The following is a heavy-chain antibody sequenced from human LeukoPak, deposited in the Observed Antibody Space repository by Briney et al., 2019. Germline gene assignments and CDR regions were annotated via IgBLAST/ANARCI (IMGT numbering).Heavy chain of an antibody. Sequence: PSETLSLTCTVSGGSISSSSYYWGWIRQPPGKGLEWIGSIYYSGSTYYNPSLKSRVTISVDTSKNQFSLKLSSVTAADTAVYYCARDYDILTGYYYWGQGTLVTVSS. CDR1: GGSISSSSYY. CDR3: ARDYDILTGYYY. CDR2: IYYSGST. V-gene: IGHV4-39*07. J-gene: IGHJ4*02. D-gene: IGHD3-9*01.